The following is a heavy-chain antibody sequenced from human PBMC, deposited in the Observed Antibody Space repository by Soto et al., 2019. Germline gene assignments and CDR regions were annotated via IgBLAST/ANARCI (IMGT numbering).Heavy chain of an antibody. D-gene: IGHD5-12*01. V-gene: IGHV3-30-3*01. J-gene: IGHJ6*02. CDR3: ARVGEWLLPLYYYYGMDV. Sequence: GGSLRLSCAASGFTFSSYAMHWVRQAPGKGLEWVAVISYDGSNKYYADSVKGRFTISRDNSKNTLYLQMNSLRAEDTAVYYCARVGEWLLPLYYYYGMDVWGQGTTVTVSS. CDR2: ISYDGSNK. CDR1: GFTFSSYA.